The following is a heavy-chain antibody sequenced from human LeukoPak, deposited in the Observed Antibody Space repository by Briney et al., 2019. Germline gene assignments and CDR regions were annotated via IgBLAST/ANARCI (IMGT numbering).Heavy chain of an antibody. CDR1: GFTVSSYS. D-gene: IGHD5-18*01. CDR3: ARAGYSYGYNWFDP. Sequence: GGSLRLSCAASGFTVSSYSMNWVRQAPGKGLEWVSYISSSSSTIYYADSVKGRFTISRDNAKNSLYLQMNSLRAEDTAVYYCARAGYSYGYNWFDPWGQGTLVTVSS. J-gene: IGHJ5*02. V-gene: IGHV3-48*01. CDR2: ISSSSSTI.